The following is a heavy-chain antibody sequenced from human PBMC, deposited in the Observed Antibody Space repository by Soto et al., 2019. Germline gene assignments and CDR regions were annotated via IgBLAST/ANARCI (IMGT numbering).Heavy chain of an antibody. CDR3: ARRGVRAAATNWFDP. D-gene: IGHD6-13*01. CDR2: IYASGGT. Sequence: PSETLSLTCTVSGGSISSYYWSWIRQPAGKGLEWIGRIYASGGTNYNPSLKSRVTMSADTSKNQLSLRLSSVTAAGTAVYYCARRGVRAAATNWFDPWGQGTLVTVS. J-gene: IGHJ5*02. CDR1: GGSISSYY. V-gene: IGHV4-4*07.